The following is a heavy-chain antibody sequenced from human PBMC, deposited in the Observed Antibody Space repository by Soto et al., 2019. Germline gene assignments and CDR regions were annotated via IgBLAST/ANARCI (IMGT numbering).Heavy chain of an antibody. CDR1: GGSVSNYA. D-gene: IGHD5-12*01. CDR2: IVPIFGTT. Sequence: ASVKVSCKTSGGSVSNYAFSWVRQAPGQGLEWVGGIVPIFGTTTYAQKFQGRVTITADESTNSVNMELTSLRSEDTAVYYCARDWRYTGYDYIYSASWGQGTLVTVSS. J-gene: IGHJ1*01. V-gene: IGHV1-69*13. CDR3: ARDWRYTGYDYIYSAS.